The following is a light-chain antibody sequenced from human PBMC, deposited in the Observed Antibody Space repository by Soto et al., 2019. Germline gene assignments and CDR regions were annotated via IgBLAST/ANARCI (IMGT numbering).Light chain of an antibody. Sequence: DIQMTQSPPTLSASVGDRVTITCRASQSLNDWLAWYQQKPGKAPKLLIYKARSIESTVPSRFSGSGSRTEFTLTVGSLLPDDVATYSCQQDMDYYSWTFGRGTVVVI. J-gene: IGKJ1*01. V-gene: IGKV1-5*03. CDR2: KAR. CDR1: QSLNDW. CDR3: QQDMDYYSWT.